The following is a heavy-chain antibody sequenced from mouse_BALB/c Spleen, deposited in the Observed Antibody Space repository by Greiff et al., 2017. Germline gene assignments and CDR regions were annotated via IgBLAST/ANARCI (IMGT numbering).Heavy chain of an antibody. CDR3: ARSLLRPFYYAMDY. CDR2: IWWDDDK. V-gene: IGHV8-8*01. D-gene: IGHD1-2*01. CDR1: GFSLSTSGMG. J-gene: IGHJ4*01. Sequence: QVQLKESGPGILQPSQTLSLTCSFSGFSLSTSGMGVGWIRQPSGKGLEWLAHIWWDDDKRYNPALKSRLTISKDTSSNQVFLKIASVDTADTATYYCARSLLRPFYYAMDYWGQGTSVTVSS.